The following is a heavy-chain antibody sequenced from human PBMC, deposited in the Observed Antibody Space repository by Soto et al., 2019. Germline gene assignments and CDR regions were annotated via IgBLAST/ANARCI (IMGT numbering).Heavy chain of an antibody. V-gene: IGHV4-59*01. J-gene: IGHJ4*02. CDR2: IYYTGST. Sequence: SSETLSLTCTVSGGSISNYYWSWIRQPPGKGLEWIGHIYYTGSTNYNPSLKTRVTISVDTSKNQFSLKVSSVTAADTAVYYCARGRWESRLGPDYWGPGTLVTVSS. D-gene: IGHD1-26*01. CDR3: ARGRWESRLGPDY. CDR1: GGSISNYY.